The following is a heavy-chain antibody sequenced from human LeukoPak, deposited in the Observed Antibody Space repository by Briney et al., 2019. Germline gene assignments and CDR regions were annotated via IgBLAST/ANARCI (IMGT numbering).Heavy chain of an antibody. CDR1: GYSISSGYF. CDR2: IYYSRST. D-gene: IGHD5-12*01. V-gene: IGHV4-38-2*02. J-gene: IGHJ5*02. CDR3: ARGRVARAFDP. Sequence: PSETLSLTCTVSGYSISSGYFWGWIRQPPGKGLEWIASIYYSRSTKYNPSLKSRVTISVDTSKNQFSLKLSSVTAADTAVYYCARGRVARAFDPWGQGTLVTVSS.